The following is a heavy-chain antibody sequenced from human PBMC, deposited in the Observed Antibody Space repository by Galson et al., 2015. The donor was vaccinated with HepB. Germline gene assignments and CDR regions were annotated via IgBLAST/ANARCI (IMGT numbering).Heavy chain of an antibody. V-gene: IGHV6-1*01. CDR3: AYGVDV. J-gene: IGHJ6*02. CDR2: TYYRAKWYN. Sequence: CAISGDSVSNNNVAWYWIRQSPSRGLEWLGRTYYRAKWYNDYAESVRGRIAIKPDTSKNQLSLQLNSVAPEDTAVYYCAYGVDVWGQGTTVTVSS. CDR1: GDSVSNNNVA.